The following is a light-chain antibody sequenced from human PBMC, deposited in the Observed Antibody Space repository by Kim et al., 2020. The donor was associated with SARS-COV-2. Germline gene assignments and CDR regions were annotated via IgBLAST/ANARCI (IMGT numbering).Light chain of an antibody. CDR1: ALPKQY. V-gene: IGLV3-25*03. CDR2: KDT. Sequence: PGQTARITCSGDALPKQYAYWFQQKPGQAPGLVIYKDTERPSGIPERFSGSTSGTTVTLTISGVQAEDEADYYCQSADSSDTFWVFGGGTQLTVL. J-gene: IGLJ3*02. CDR3: QSADSSDTFWV.